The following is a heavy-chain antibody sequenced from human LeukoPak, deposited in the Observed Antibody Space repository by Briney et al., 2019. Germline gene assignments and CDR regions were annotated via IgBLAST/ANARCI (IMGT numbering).Heavy chain of an antibody. D-gene: IGHD3-22*01. V-gene: IGHV3-9*01. CDR2: ISWNSGSI. Sequence: GGSLRLSCAASGFTFDDYAMHWVRQAPGKGLEWVSCISWNSGSIGYADSVKGRFTISRDNAKNSLYLQMNSLRAEDTALYYCAKDMRDYYDSSGPFDYWGQGTLVTVSS. J-gene: IGHJ4*02. CDR1: GFTFDDYA. CDR3: AKDMRDYYDSSGPFDY.